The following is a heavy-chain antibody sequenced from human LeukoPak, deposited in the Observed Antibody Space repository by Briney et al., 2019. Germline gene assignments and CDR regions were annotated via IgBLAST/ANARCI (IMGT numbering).Heavy chain of an antibody. J-gene: IGHJ6*02. CDR2: ISSNGDNT. CDR3: ARDPMTAAGSEDGMDV. V-gene: IGHV3-64*01. D-gene: IGHD6-13*01. CDR1: GFTFSSYS. Sequence: GGSLRLSCAASGFTFSSYSMHWVRQAPGKGLEYVSAISSNGDNTYYANSVKGRFTISRDNSKNTLYLQMASLRGEDTAVYYCARDPMTAAGSEDGMDVWGQGTTVTVSS.